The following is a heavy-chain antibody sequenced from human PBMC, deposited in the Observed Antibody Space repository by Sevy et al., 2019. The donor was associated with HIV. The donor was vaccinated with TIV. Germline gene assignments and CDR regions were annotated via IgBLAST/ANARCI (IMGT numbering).Heavy chain of an antibody. D-gene: IGHD3-22*01. Sequence: GGSLRLSCAASGFTFSKYGMHWVRQAPGKGLEWVALIWYDGSNKYYADSVKGRFTISRDNSKSTLYLQMNSLRAEDTAVYYCARGADYYDSSGANCAYWGQGTLVTFSS. CDR2: IWYDGSNK. V-gene: IGHV3-33*01. CDR1: GFTFSKYG. J-gene: IGHJ4*02. CDR3: ARGADYYDSSGANCAY.